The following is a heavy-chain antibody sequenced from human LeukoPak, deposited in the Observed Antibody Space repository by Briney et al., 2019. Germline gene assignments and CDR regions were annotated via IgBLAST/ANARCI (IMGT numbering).Heavy chain of an antibody. CDR2: ISSSSSYI. Sequence: PGGSLRLSCAASGFTFSSFAMSWVRQAPGKGLEWVSSISSSSSYIYYADSVKGRFTISRDNAKNSLYLQMNSLRAEDMAVYYCARDGRGAVAGFDYWGQGTLVTVSS. CDR3: ARDGRGAVAGFDY. CDR1: GFTFSSFA. J-gene: IGHJ4*02. D-gene: IGHD6-19*01. V-gene: IGHV3-21*01.